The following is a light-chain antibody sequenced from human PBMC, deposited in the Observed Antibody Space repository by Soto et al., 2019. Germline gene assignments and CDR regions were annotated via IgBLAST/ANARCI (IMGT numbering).Light chain of an antibody. Sequence: EIVLTQSPGTLSLSPGERATLSCRASQSVGASLAWYQQKPGQAPRLLFYGAFTRATGIPTRFSGTGSGTEFTLTISSLQSEDFALYYCQQYNDWPLTFGQGTKVDIK. CDR2: GAF. CDR3: QQYNDWPLT. CDR1: QSVGAS. J-gene: IGKJ1*01. V-gene: IGKV3-15*01.